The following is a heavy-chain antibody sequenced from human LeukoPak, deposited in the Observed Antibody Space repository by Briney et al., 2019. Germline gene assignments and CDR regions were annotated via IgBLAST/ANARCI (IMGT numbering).Heavy chain of an antibody. J-gene: IGHJ4*02. V-gene: IGHV4-30-4*08. CDR3: ARSEPGVRGVINFYFDY. CDR2: IYYSGST. Sequence: SQTLSLTCTVSGGSISSGDYYWSWIRQPPGKGLEWIGYIYYSGSTYYNPSLKSRVTISVDTSKNQFSLKLSSVTAADTAVYYCARSEPGVRGVINFYFDYWGQGTLVTVSS. D-gene: IGHD3-10*01. CDR1: GGSISSGDYY.